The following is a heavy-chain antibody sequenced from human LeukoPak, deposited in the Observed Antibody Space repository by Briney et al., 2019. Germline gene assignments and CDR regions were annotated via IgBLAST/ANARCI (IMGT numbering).Heavy chain of an antibody. J-gene: IGHJ4*02. CDR1: GYTFTSYY. Sequence: ASVKVSCKASGYTFTSYYMHWVRQAPGQGLEWMGIINPSGGSTSYAQKFQGRVTMTRDTSTSTVHMELSSLRSEDTAVYYCARVQRVTMVRGVTAPLYYWGQGTLVTVSS. CDR3: ARVQRVTMVRGVTAPLYY. V-gene: IGHV1-46*01. CDR2: INPSGGST. D-gene: IGHD3-10*01.